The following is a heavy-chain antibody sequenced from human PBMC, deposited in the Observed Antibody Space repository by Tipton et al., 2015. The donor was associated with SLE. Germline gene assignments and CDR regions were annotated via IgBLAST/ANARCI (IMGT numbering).Heavy chain of an antibody. Sequence: SLRLSCAASGFTFSSNAMHWVRQAPGKGLEWGAVISYDGSNRYYADSVKGRFTISRDNSKNTLYLQMNSLRAEDTAVYYCATTITVTTAFDYWGQGTLVTVSS. CDR2: ISYDGSNR. V-gene: IGHV3-30*04. CDR3: ATTITVTTAFDY. J-gene: IGHJ4*02. CDR1: GFTFSSNA. D-gene: IGHD4-11*01.